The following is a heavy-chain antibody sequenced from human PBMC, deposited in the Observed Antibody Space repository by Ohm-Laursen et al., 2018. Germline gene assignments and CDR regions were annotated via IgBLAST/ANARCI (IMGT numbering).Heavy chain of an antibody. CDR3: TTVGQLVDYFDY. V-gene: IGHV3-15*01. J-gene: IGHJ4*02. CDR2: IKSKTDGGTT. CDR1: GFTFNNFG. Sequence: SLRLSCTASGFTFNNFGMHWVRQAPGKGLEWVGRIKSKTDGGTTDYAAPVKGRFTISRDDSKNTLYLQMNSLKTEDTAVYYCTTVGQLVDYFDYWGQGTLVTVSS. D-gene: IGHD6-6*01.